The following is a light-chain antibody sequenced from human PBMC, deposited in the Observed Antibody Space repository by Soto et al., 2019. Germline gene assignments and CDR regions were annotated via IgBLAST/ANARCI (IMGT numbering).Light chain of an antibody. CDR3: LHLNSYSPDT. CDR2: AAS. Sequence: DIQLTQSPSFLSASVGDKVTFTCRASQGISTYLAWCQQKPGTAPKLLIFAASTLQNGFPSRFSGSGSGTEFTLTISSLQPEDFATYYCLHLNSYSPDTFGPGTKVDIK. J-gene: IGKJ3*01. V-gene: IGKV1-9*01. CDR1: QGISTY.